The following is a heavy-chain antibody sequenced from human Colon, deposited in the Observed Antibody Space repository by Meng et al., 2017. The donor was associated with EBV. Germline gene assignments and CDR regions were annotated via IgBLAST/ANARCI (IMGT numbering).Heavy chain of an antibody. D-gene: IGHD1-26*01. J-gene: IGHJ5*02. CDR3: ARVSKGGSYRFDP. Sequence: HVQLVQSGSELKNPGASVKVSCKASGYTFTNYYMHWVRQAPGQGLEWMGVINPSGGSTNYAQKFQGRVTMTSDTSTTTVYMDLSSLRSEDTAVYYCARVSKGGSYRFDPWGQGTLVTVSS. CDR2: INPSGGST. CDR1: GYTFTNYY. V-gene: IGHV1-46*03.